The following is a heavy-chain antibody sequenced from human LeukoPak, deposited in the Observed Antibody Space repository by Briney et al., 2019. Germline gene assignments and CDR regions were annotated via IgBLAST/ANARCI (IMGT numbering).Heavy chain of an antibody. D-gene: IGHD2-2*01. J-gene: IGHJ5*02. CDR3: ARGSSSYCSSTSCYRSYTDVGKRNWFDP. CDR2: INSDGSST. Sequence: PGGSLRLSCAASGFTFSSYSMNWVRQAPGKGLVWVSRINSDGSSTSYADSVKGRFTISRDNAKNTLYLQMNSLRAEDTAVYYCARGSSSYCSSTSCYRSYTDVGKRNWFDPWGQGTLVTVSS. CDR1: GFTFSSYS. V-gene: IGHV3-74*01.